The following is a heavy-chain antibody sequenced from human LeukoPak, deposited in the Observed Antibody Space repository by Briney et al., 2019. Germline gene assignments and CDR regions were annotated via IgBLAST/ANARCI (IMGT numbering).Heavy chain of an antibody. Sequence: ETLSLTCTVSGGSISSHYWSWIRQPPGKGLEWIGYIYYSGSTNYNPSLKSRVIISVDTSKNQFTLKLSSVTAADTAVYYCARGGAVAATDRRLLSYYYYMDVWGKGTTVTVSS. V-gene: IGHV4-59*11. CDR3: ARGGAVAATDRRLLSYYYYMDV. CDR2: IYYSGST. D-gene: IGHD6-19*01. J-gene: IGHJ6*03. CDR1: GGSISSHY.